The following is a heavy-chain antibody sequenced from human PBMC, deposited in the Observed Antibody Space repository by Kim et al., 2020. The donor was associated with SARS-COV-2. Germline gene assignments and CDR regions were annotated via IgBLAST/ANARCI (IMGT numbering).Heavy chain of an antibody. CDR3: AKLLDYYDSSGYSDAFDI. D-gene: IGHD3-22*01. J-gene: IGHJ3*02. V-gene: IGHV3-23*01. Sequence: KDRFTSSRDNSKNTLYLQMNSLRAEDTAVYYCAKLLDYYDSSGYSDAFDIWGQGAMVTVSS.